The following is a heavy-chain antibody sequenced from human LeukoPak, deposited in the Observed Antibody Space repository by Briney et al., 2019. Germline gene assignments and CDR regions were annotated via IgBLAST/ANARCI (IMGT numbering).Heavy chain of an antibody. CDR2: INPSGGST. Sequence: ASVKVSCKASGYTFTGYYMHWVRQAPGQGLEWMGIINPSGGSTSYAQKFQGRVTMTRDTSTSTVYMELSSLRSEDTAVYYCARVLDYYYDSSGYLDYWGQGTLVTVSS. V-gene: IGHV1-46*01. CDR3: ARVLDYYYDSSGYLDY. J-gene: IGHJ4*02. D-gene: IGHD3-22*01. CDR1: GYTFTGYY.